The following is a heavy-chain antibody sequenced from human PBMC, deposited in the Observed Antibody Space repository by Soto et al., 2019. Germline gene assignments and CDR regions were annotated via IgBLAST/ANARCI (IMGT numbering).Heavy chain of an antibody. Sequence: GGSLRLSCAGSGFTFSSYGIHWVRQAPGKWLEWVALISYDGGNEKYTESVKDRFTISRDDSHNVAYLQMSSLRTEDTAMYYCAKDRYSGTYPTDFDYWGQGXLVT. D-gene: IGHD1-26*01. V-gene: IGHV3-30*18. CDR3: AKDRYSGTYPTDFDY. CDR2: ISYDGGNE. J-gene: IGHJ4*02. CDR1: GFTFSSYG.